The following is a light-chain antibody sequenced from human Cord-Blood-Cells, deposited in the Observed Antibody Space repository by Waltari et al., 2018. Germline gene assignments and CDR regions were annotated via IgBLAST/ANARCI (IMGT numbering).Light chain of an antibody. CDR1: QRLSSY. J-gene: IGKJ4*01. CDR3: QQSYSTPLT. V-gene: IGKV1-39*01. CDR2: AAS. Sequence: DIQMTQSPSSRSAYVGDRVTITCRASQRLSSYLNWYQQKPGKAPKLLIYAASSLQSGVPSRFSGSGSGTDFTLTISSLQPEDFATYYCQQSYSTPLTFGGGTKVEIK.